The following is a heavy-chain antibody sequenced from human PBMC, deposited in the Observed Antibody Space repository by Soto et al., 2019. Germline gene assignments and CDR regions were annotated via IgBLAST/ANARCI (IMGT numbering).Heavy chain of an antibody. CDR2: INHSGST. D-gene: IGHD3-3*01. CDR3: ASSRSGYYNTLGRLFDY. Sequence: SETLSLTCAVYGGSFSGYYWSWIRQPPGKGLEWIGEINHSGSTNYNPSLKSRVTISVDTSKNQFSLKLSSVTAADTAVYYCASSRSGYYNTLGRLFDYWGQGTLVTVSS. J-gene: IGHJ4*02. CDR1: GGSFSGYY. V-gene: IGHV4-34*01.